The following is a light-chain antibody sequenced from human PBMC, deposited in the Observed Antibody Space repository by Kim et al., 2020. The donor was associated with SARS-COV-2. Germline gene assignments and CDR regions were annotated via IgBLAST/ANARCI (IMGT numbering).Light chain of an antibody. CDR2: RND. V-gene: IGLV1-47*01. CDR3: ATWDGSLSGPV. Sequence: ELTQPPSASGTPGQWVTISCSGSSSNIGSNYVYWYQQLSGTAPKVLIYRNDQRPSGVPDRFSGSKSGTLASQAISGLRSEDEADYYCATWDGSLSGPVFGGGTQLTVL. J-gene: IGLJ7*01. CDR1: SSNIGSNY.